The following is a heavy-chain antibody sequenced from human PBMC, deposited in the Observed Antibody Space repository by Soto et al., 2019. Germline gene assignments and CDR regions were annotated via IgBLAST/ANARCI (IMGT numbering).Heavy chain of an antibody. J-gene: IGHJ6*02. Sequence: GASVKVSCKASGYTFTSYGISWVRQAPGQGLEWMGWISAYNGNTNYAQKLQGRVTMTTDTSTSTAYMELRSLRSDDTAVYYCARDPKGGSGSYYKAYYYYYGMDVWGQGTTVTVSS. D-gene: IGHD3-10*01. V-gene: IGHV1-18*01. CDR3: ARDPKGGSGSYYKAYYYYYGMDV. CDR2: ISAYNGNT. CDR1: GYTFTSYG.